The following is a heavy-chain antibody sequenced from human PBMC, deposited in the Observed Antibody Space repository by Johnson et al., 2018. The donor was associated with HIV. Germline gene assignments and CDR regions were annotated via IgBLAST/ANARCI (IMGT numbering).Heavy chain of an antibody. J-gene: IGHJ3*02. D-gene: IGHD2-15*01. CDR1: GFTFDDYG. CDR3: ARDLGVVVATNAFDI. V-gene: IGHV3-20*04. Sequence: VQLVESGGGVVRPGGSLRLSCAASGFTFDDYGMSWVRQAPGKGLEWVSGINWNGGSTGYADSVKGRFTISRDNANNSLYLQMNSLRAEDTTLYYCARDLGVVVATNAFDIWGQGTMVTVSS. CDR2: INWNGGST.